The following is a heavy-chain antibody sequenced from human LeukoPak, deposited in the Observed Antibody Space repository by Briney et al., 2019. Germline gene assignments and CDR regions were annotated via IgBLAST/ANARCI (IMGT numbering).Heavy chain of an antibody. Sequence: ASVKVSWKASGYTFTNYYIHWVRQAPGQGLEWMGLINPGGGNTNYAQNFQGRVTMTRDTSASTVYMELSSLRSEDTAIYYCARIRDGYNDAYDIWGQGTVVTVPS. V-gene: IGHV1-46*01. D-gene: IGHD5-24*01. J-gene: IGHJ3*02. CDR1: GYTFTNYY. CDR2: INPGGGNT. CDR3: ARIRDGYNDAYDI.